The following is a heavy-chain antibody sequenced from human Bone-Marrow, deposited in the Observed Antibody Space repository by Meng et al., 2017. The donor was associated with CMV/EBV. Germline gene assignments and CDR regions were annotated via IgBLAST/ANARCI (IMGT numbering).Heavy chain of an antibody. CDR2: ISYDGSNK. CDR1: GFTFSSYA. Sequence: GETLILYCAASGFTFSSYAMHWVRQAPGKGLEWVAVISYDGSNKYYADSVKGRFTISRDNSKNTLYLQMNSLRAEDTAVYYCATNYDIVTCYYRGYYFYYWGQGTLVTASS. CDR3: ATNYDIVTCYYRGYYFYY. V-gene: IGHV3-30*04. D-gene: IGHD3-9*01. J-gene: IGHJ4*02.